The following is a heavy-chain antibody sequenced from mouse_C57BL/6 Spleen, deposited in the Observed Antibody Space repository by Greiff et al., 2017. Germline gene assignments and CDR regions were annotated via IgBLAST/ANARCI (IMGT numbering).Heavy chain of an antibody. J-gene: IGHJ2*01. D-gene: IGHD1-1*01. CDR3: ARLGTVVAGDYFDY. CDR1: GYSFTGYY. V-gene: IGHV1-42*01. CDR2: INPSTGGT. Sequence: VQLKESGPELVKPGASVKISCKASGYSFTGYYMNWVKQSPEKSLEWIGEINPSTGGTTYNQKFKAKATLTVDKSSSTAYMQLKSLTSEDSAVYYCARLGTVVAGDYFDYWGQGTTLTVSS.